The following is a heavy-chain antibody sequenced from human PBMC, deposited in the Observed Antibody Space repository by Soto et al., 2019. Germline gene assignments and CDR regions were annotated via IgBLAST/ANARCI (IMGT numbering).Heavy chain of an antibody. J-gene: IGHJ4*02. CDR1: GYTFTSYE. CDR2: MNPNSGDT. D-gene: IGHD3-10*01. Sequence: QVQLVQSGAEVKKPGASVKVSCKASGYTFTSYEINWVRQATGQGLEWMGWMNPNSGDTGYAQKYQGRVTMTRNTSISTASMELSSLRSEDTAVYYCAGGELLWFGELLRWGQGTLVTVSS. CDR3: AGGELLWFGELLR. V-gene: IGHV1-8*01.